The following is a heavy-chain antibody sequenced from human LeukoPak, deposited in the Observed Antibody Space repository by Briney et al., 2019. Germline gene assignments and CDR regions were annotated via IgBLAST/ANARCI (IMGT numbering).Heavy chain of an antibody. CDR2: ISWNSGSI. CDR1: GFTFDDYA. V-gene: IGHV3-9*01. D-gene: IGHD3-10*01. CDR3: AKDTRYGSETFSAFDI. J-gene: IGHJ3*02. Sequence: GGSLRLSCAASGFTFDDYAMHWVRQAPGKGLEWVSGISWNSGSIGYADSVKGRFTISRDNAKNSLYLQMNSLRAEDTAVYYCAKDTRYGSETFSAFDIWGQGTMITVSS.